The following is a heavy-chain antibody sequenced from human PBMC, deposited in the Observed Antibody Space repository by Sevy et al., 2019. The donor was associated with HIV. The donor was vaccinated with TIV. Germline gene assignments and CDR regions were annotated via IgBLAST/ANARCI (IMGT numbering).Heavy chain of an antibody. J-gene: IGHJ6*02. CDR1: GFTFSSYS. D-gene: IGHD3-3*01. CDR3: ARDLDFCSATGVYYYGMDV. CDR2: ISSSSSYI. Sequence: GGSLRLSCAASGFTFSSYSMNWVRQAPGKGLEWVSSISSSSSYIYYEDSVKGRFTISRDNAKNSLYLQMNSLRAEDTAVYYCARDLDFCSATGVYYYGMDVWGQGTTVTVSS. V-gene: IGHV3-21*01.